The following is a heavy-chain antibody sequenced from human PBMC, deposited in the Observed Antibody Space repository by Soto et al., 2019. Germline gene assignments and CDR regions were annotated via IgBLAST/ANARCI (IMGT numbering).Heavy chain of an antibody. V-gene: IGHV3-7*03. Sequence: PGGSLRISCATSGFTFRSYWMTWVRQAPGKGPEWVASIKPDGSEKQYVDSVKGRFTVSRDNAKKSLDLQMNSLRVEDTAVYYCARAEDYDFWSGPPKYFDNWGQGTQVTVSS. D-gene: IGHD3-3*01. CDR2: IKPDGSEK. CDR1: GFTFRSYW. CDR3: ARAEDYDFWSGPPKYFDN. J-gene: IGHJ4*02.